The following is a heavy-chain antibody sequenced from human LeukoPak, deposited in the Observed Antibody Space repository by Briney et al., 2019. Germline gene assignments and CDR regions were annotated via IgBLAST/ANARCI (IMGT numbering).Heavy chain of an antibody. Sequence: GGSLRLSCAASGFTLSSYAMTWVRQAPGKGLEWVSAISASGTTNYADSVKGHFTVSRDNSKNTLYLQMNSLRAEDTAVYYCAKDVPSIAVAGTSRTYFDYWGQGTLVAVSS. CDR1: GFTLSSYA. V-gene: IGHV3-23*01. CDR3: AKDVPSIAVAGTSRTYFDY. J-gene: IGHJ4*02. D-gene: IGHD6-19*01. CDR2: ISASGTT.